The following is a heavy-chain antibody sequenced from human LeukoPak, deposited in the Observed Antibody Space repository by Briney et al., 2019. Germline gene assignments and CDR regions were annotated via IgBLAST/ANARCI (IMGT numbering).Heavy chain of an antibody. CDR1: GFTFSSYS. CDR2: ISSSSSYI. J-gene: IGHJ3*02. V-gene: IGHV3-21*01. D-gene: IGHD3-10*01. CDR3: ARVMVRGVIGAFDI. Sequence: GGSLRLSCAASGFTFSSYSMNWVRQAPGKGLEWVSSISSSSSYIYYADSVKGRFTISRDNAKNSRYLQMNSLRAEDTAVYYCARVMVRGVIGAFDIWGQGTMVTVSS.